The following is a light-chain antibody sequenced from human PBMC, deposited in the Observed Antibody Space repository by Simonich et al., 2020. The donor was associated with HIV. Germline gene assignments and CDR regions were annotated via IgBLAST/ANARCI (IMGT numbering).Light chain of an antibody. CDR2: AVS. Sequence: QSALTHPASVSGSPGQSITISCTGTSTDVGSYNYVSWYQQHPGKAPKLMIYAVSNRPSGVSNRFSGSKSGNTASLTISGLQPEDEADYYCSSYTDNYIWVFGGGTKLTVL. CDR1: STDVGSYNY. V-gene: IGLV2-14*01. CDR3: SSYTDNYIWV. J-gene: IGLJ3*02.